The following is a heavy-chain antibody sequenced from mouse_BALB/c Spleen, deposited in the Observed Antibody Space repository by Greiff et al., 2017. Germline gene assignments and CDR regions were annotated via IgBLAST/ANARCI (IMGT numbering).Heavy chain of an antibody. V-gene: IGHV3-2*02. J-gene: IGHJ2*01. CDR3: ARAPDYFDY. CDR2: ISYSGST. CDR1: GYSITSDYA. Sequence: EVKLQESGPGLVKPSQSLSLTCTVTGYSITSDYAWNWIRQFPGNKLEWMGYISYSGSTSYNPSLKSRISITRDTSKNQFFLQLNSVTTEDTATYYCARAPDYFDYWGQGTTLTVSS.